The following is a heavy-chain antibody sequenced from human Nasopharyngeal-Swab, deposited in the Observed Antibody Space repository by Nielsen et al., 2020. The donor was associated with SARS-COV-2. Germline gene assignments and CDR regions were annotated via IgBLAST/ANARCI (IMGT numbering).Heavy chain of an antibody. D-gene: IGHD6-6*01. CDR3: ARTYSSSSPYYYYGMDV. J-gene: IGHJ6*02. Sequence: WVRQAPGQGLEWMGWMNHNSGNTGYAQKFQGRVTMTRNTSISTAYMELSSLRSEDTAVYYCARTYSSSSPYYYYGMDVWGQGTTVTVSS. CDR2: MNHNSGNT. V-gene: IGHV1-8*01.